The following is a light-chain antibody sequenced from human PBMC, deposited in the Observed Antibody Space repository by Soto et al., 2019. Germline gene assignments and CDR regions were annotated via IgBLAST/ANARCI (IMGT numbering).Light chain of an antibody. J-gene: IGKJ1*01. Sequence: AIQMTQSPSSLSASVGDRVTITCRASQAIRNDLGWYQQKPGKAPDLLIYAASSLQSGVPSRFSGSGSGTDFNLTINGLQPEDFATYYCLQAASFPRTFGQGTKVDIK. CDR3: LQAASFPRT. CDR1: QAIRND. CDR2: AAS. V-gene: IGKV1-6*01.